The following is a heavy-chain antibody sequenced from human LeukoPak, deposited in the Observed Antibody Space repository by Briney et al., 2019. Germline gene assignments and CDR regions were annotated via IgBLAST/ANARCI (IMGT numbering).Heavy chain of an antibody. V-gene: IGHV3-23*01. D-gene: IGHD4-17*01. J-gene: IGHJ2*01. CDR1: GFSFNDYA. CDR3: AKDLQGLHYVGMYFDV. CDR2: ISPSSNTR. Sequence: PGGSLRLSCAASGFSFNDYAMNWVRQAPGKGLERVAAISPSSNTRLYGDSVKGRFTVSRDNSKTTLYLQMDSLRADDTAVYYCAKDLQGLHYVGMYFDVWGRGTLVRVSS.